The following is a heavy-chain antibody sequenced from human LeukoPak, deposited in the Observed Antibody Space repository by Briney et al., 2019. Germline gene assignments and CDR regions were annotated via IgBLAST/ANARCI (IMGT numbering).Heavy chain of an antibody. Sequence: GGSLSLFCAASGFNFCSYAMHWVREAPGKGLEWVAVLSYDGGIKYYADSVKGRFTFSRDNSKNTLSLQMNSLRAEGTALYYCARSRYCSGGTCYSNYYYYDIDVWGKGTSVTVSS. J-gene: IGHJ6*03. CDR1: GFNFCSYA. D-gene: IGHD2-15*01. CDR3: ARSRYCSGGTCYSNYYYYDIDV. V-gene: IGHV3-30*04. CDR2: LSYDGGIK.